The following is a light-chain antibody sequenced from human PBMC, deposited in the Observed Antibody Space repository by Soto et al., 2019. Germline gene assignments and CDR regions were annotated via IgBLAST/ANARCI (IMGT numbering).Light chain of an antibody. CDR3: QQRSNWIT. Sequence: DIVLTQSPATLSLSPGERATLSCWASQSVSTYLAWYQQTPGQAPRLLIYDASSTATGIPARFSGSGSGTDFTLTISSVEPEDSAVYYCQQRSNWITFGQGTRLEIK. CDR1: QSVSTY. J-gene: IGKJ5*01. V-gene: IGKV3-11*01. CDR2: DAS.